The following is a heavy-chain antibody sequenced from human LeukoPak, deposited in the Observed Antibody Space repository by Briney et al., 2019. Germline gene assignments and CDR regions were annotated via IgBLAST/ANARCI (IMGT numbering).Heavy chain of an antibody. CDR3: ARWGGTRQYYFDY. CDR1: GFIFSDYG. J-gene: IGHJ4*02. V-gene: IGHV3-33*01. D-gene: IGHD1-1*01. CDR2: TRFDGSIK. Sequence: GGSLRLSCAVSGFIFSDYGFHWVRQAPGKGLEWVAVTRFDGSIKQYADSVKGRFTISRDDSKNTLYLQMNFLNAEDTAVYYCARWGGTRQYYFDYWGQGTLVTVSS.